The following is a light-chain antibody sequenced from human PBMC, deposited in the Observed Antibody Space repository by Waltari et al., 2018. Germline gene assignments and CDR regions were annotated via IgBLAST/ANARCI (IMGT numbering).Light chain of an antibody. Sequence: QSVLTQPASVSGSPGQSITISSTGTRGEVGGYDYVSWYQQQPGKAPKLMIYDVKNRPSGVSNRFSGSKSGDTASLTISGLQAEDEADYYCSSYAVTATLLFGGGTTLTVL. CDR3: SSYAVTATLL. V-gene: IGLV2-14*03. J-gene: IGLJ2*01. CDR1: RGEVGGYDY. CDR2: DVK.